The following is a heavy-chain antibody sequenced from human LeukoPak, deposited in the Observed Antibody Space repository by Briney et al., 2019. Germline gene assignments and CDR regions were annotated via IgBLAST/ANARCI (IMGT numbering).Heavy chain of an antibody. J-gene: IGHJ6*03. CDR2: IKQDGSEK. CDR1: GFTFGGFG. V-gene: IGHV3-7*01. Sequence: GGSLRLSCAASGFTFGGFGMSWVRQAPGKGLEWVANIKQDGSEKYYVDSVKGRFTISRDNAKNSLYLQMNSLRAEDTAVYYCARVGADSYYYYYMDVWGKGTTVTVSS. CDR3: ARVGADSYYYYYMDV. D-gene: IGHD1-26*01.